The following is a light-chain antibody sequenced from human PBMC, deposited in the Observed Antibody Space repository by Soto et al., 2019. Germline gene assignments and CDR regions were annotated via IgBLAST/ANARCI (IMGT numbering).Light chain of an antibody. CDR2: GAS. V-gene: IGKV3-15*01. Sequence: EIVMTQSPATLSVYPGERATLSCRASQSVSSNLAWYQQKPGQAPRLLIYGASTRATGIPARFSGSGSGTAFTLTISSLQSEDFAVYYCQQYNNWPPLTFGGGTKVEIK. CDR3: QQYNNWPPLT. CDR1: QSVSSN. J-gene: IGKJ4*01.